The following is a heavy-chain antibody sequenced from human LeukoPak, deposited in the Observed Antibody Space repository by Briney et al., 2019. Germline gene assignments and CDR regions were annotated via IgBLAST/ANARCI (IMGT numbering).Heavy chain of an antibody. CDR2: INHSGST. V-gene: IGHV4-34*01. CDR3: ARGLGIFGVSWFDP. CDR1: VGSFSDYY. D-gene: IGHD3-3*01. Sequence: SETLSLTCAVYVGSFSDYYWSWIRQPPGKGLEWIGEINHSGSTNYNPSLKSRVTISVDTSKNQFSLKLSSVTAADTAVYYCARGLGIFGVSWFDPWGQGTLVTVSS. J-gene: IGHJ5*02.